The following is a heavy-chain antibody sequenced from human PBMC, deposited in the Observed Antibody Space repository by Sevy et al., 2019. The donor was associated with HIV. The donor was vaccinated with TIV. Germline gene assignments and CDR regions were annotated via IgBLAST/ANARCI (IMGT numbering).Heavy chain of an antibody. V-gene: IGHV3-48*04. Sequence: GGSLRLSCVVSGFTLSSHSMNWVRQVPGKGLEWISCISGSSTTIYYADSVKGRFTTSRDNAKSSLYLQMNRLRVEDTAMYYCARYTHVWEPPHLDYWGQGILVTVSS. J-gene: IGHJ4*02. D-gene: IGHD1-26*01. CDR2: ISGSSTTI. CDR3: ARYTHVWEPPHLDY. CDR1: GFTLSSHS.